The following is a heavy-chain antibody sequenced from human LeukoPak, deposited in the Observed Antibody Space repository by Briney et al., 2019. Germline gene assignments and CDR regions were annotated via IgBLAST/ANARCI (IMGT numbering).Heavy chain of an antibody. CDR2: ISYSGTT. V-gene: IGHV4-39*01. D-gene: IGHD7-27*01. Sequence: SEALSLTCTVSGDSISNIRYYWVWIRQPPGKGPEWIGSISYSGTTYDNPSLKSRITMSVDPSNSLFSLTLTSVTAVDTAVYYCARHQTGGHSYMDVWGKGTTVTVSS. CDR3: ARHQTGGHSYMDV. CDR1: GDSISNIRYY. J-gene: IGHJ6*03.